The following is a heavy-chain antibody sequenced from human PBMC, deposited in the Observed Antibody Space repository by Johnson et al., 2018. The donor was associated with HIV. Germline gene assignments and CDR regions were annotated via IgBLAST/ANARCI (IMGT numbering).Heavy chain of an antibody. J-gene: IGHJ3*02. V-gene: IGHV3-11*04. CDR1: GFTFSDYY. Sequence: QVQLVESGGGLVKPGGSLRLSCVASGFTFSDYYMSWIRQAPGKGLEWVSYISSSGSIIYSADSMQGRFTNSRDNAKNSLYLQMNSLRAEDTALYYCARDISGWYPGAFDIWGQGTMVTVSS. CDR2: ISSSGSII. D-gene: IGHD6-19*01. CDR3: ARDISGWYPGAFDI.